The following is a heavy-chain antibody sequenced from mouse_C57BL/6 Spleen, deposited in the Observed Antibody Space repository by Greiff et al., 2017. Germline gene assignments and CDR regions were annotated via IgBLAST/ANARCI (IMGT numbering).Heavy chain of an antibody. V-gene: IGHV1-82*01. CDR3: ARGALNFDY. Sequence: QVQLQQSGPELVKPGASVKISCKASGYAFSSSWMNWVKQRPGKGLEWIGRFYPGDGDTNYNGKFKGKATLTADKSSSTAYMQLSSLTSEDSAVYFCARGALNFDYWGQGTTLTVSS. CDR2: FYPGDGDT. CDR1: GYAFSSSW. J-gene: IGHJ2*01.